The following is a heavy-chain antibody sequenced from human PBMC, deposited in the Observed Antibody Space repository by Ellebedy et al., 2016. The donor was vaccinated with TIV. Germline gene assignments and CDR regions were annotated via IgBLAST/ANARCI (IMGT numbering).Heavy chain of an antibody. CDR3: AKGSGSYYSQGFDY. D-gene: IGHD1-26*01. CDR1: GFTFADYA. J-gene: IGHJ4*02. CDR2: ISWNSGYI. Sequence: GGSLRLSCAASGFTFADYAMYWVRQAPGKGLEWVSGISWNSGYIGYADSVKGRFTISRDNAKNSLYLQMNSLRAEDTASYYCAKGSGSYYSQGFDYWGQGTLVTVSS. V-gene: IGHV3-9*01.